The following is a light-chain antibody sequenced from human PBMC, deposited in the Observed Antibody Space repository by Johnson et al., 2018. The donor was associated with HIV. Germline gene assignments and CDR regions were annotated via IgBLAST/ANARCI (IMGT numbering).Light chain of an antibody. CDR1: SSNIGNNY. J-gene: IGLJ1*01. Sequence: QSVLTQPPSVSAAPGQKVTISCSGSSSNIGNNYVSWYRHLPGTAPKVLIFDNNKRPSGIPDRFCGSKSGTSATLGITGLQTGDEAYYYCGTWDSSLSAGGFFGTGTKVTVL. V-gene: IGLV1-51*01. CDR3: GTWDSSLSAGGF. CDR2: DNN.